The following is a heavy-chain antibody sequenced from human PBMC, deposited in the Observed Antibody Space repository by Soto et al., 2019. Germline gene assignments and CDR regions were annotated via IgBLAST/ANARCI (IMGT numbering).Heavy chain of an antibody. CDR1: GFTFSSYA. V-gene: IGHV3-23*01. J-gene: IGHJ4*02. D-gene: IGHD1-26*01. CDR2: ISGSGDST. CDR3: AKRGSGSQFDY. Sequence: EVQLLKSGGGLVQPGGSLRLSCAASGFTFSSYAMSWVRQAPGKGLEWVSVISGSGDSTYYADSVKGRFTISRDNSKNTLYLQKNSLRADDTAVYYCAKRGSGSQFDYWGQGTLVTVSS.